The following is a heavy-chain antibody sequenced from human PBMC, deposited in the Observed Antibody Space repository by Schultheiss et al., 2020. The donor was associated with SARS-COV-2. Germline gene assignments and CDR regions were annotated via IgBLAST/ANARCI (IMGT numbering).Heavy chain of an antibody. CDR3: VKSRIMATYYYYGMDV. CDR1: GFTFSNYG. V-gene: IGHV3-23*01. Sequence: GGSLRLSCAASGFTFSNYGMSWVRQAPGKGLEWVSTISSSGASTYYADSVKGRFIISRDNSKNTLYLQMNSLRAGDTAIYYCVKSRIMATYYYYGMDVWGQGTTVTVSS. D-gene: IGHD2-8*01. CDR2: ISSSGAST. J-gene: IGHJ6*02.